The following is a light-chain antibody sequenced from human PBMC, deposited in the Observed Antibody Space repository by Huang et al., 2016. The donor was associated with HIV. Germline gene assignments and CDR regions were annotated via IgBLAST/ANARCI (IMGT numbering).Light chain of an antibody. CDR1: QSVSSN. CDR2: GAS. Sequence: EIVMTQSPATLSVSPGERATLSCRASQSVSSNLAWYQQKPGQAPRLLIYGASTRATGIPARFSGSGSGTEFTLTIGSLQSEDFALYFCQQHNNWPPTFGGGTKVEIK. CDR3: QQHNNWPPT. V-gene: IGKV3-15*01. J-gene: IGKJ4*01.